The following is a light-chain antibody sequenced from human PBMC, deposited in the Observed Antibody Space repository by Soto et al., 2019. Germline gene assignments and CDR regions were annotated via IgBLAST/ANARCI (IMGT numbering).Light chain of an antibody. CDR3: QQYNNWWT. CDR1: QSVSNN. CDR2: GAS. Sequence: EIVMTQSPATLSVSPGERATLSCRASQSVSNNLAWYQKKPGQAPRLLIYGASTRATGIPARVSGSGSGTEFTLTISSLQSEDFALYYCQQYNNWWTVGQGTRVDIK. V-gene: IGKV3-15*01. J-gene: IGKJ1*01.